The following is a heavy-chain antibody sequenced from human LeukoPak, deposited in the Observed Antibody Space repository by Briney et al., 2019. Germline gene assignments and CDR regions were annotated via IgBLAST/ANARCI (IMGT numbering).Heavy chain of an antibody. D-gene: IGHD3-10*01. CDR2: TSGSGGST. CDR3: AKDLGFGELMMSPFDY. Sequence: GQSLRPSCAVAGLTFSSYAMSWVRQAPGNWLGWVSATSGSGGSTYIAASVNGRFTISRDNSKNTLYLQMNSLRAEDTAVYYCAKDLGFGELMMSPFDYWGQGTLVTVSS. CDR1: GLTFSSYA. V-gene: IGHV3-23*01. J-gene: IGHJ4*02.